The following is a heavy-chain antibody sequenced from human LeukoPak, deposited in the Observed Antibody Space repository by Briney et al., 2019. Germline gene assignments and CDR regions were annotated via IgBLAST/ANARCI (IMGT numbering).Heavy chain of an antibody. Sequence: ASVKVSCKASGYTFTSYGISWVRQAPGQGLEWMGWISAYNGNTNYAQKLQGRVTMTTDTSTSTAYMELSRLRSDDTAVYYCARELVGLEPYPLGSSHWGQGALVTVSS. V-gene: IGHV1-18*01. CDR2: ISAYNGNT. J-gene: IGHJ4*02. CDR1: GYTFTSYG. D-gene: IGHD1-1*01. CDR3: ARELVGLEPYPLGSSH.